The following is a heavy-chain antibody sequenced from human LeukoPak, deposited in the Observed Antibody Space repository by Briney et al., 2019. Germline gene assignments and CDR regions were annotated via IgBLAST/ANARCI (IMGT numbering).Heavy chain of an antibody. J-gene: IGHJ6*02. CDR2: INHSGST. CDR3: ARARNMVRGVIIVYYYYGMDV. D-gene: IGHD3-10*01. CDR1: GGSFSGYY. Sequence: SETLSLTCAVYGGSFSGYYWSWIRQPPGKGLEWIGEINHSGSTNYNPSLKSRVTISVDTSKNQFSLKLSSVTAADTAVYYCARARNMVRGVIIVYYYYGMDVWGQGTTVTVFS. V-gene: IGHV4-34*01.